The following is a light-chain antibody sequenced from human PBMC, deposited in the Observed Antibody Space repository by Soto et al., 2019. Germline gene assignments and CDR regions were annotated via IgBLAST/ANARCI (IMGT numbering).Light chain of an antibody. CDR1: SYNIGGNS. V-gene: IGLV1-51*01. J-gene: IGLJ1*01. Sequence: QSVLTQPPSVSAGPGQKVTISCSGSSYNIGGNSVSWYQQLPGTAPKLLIYDDNKRPSGIPDRFSGSKSGTSATLGITGFQTGDEADYYCGSWDSSLSAYVFGTGTKVTVL. CDR3: GSWDSSLSAYV. CDR2: DDN.